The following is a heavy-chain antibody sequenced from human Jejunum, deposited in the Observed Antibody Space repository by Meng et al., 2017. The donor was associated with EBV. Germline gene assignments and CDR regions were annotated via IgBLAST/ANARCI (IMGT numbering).Heavy chain of an antibody. J-gene: IGHJ4*02. CDR2: ISAYNGNT. Sequence: QVPLVQSGAGVKEPGASVKVSCKASGYTFTNYGVSWVRQAPGQGLEWMGWISAYNGNTDYAQKLQGRVTMTTDTPTSTAYMELRSLRSDDTAVYYCTILSHCDGGICYSYDYWGQGTLVTVSS. D-gene: IGHD2-15*01. CDR3: TILSHCDGGICYSYDY. V-gene: IGHV1-18*01. CDR1: GYTFTNYG.